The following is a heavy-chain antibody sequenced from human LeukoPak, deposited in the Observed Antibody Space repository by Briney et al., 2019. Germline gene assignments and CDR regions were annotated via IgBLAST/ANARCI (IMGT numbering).Heavy chain of an antibody. CDR3: ARDSAGSGWYFWFDP. D-gene: IGHD6-13*01. CDR2: IWYDGSNK. Sequence: GRSLRLSCAASGFTFSSYGMHWVRQAPGKGLEWVAVIWYDGSNKYYADSVKGRFTISRDNSKNTLYLQMNSLRAEDTAVYYCARDSAGSGWYFWFDPWGQGTLVTVSS. CDR1: GFTFSSYG. V-gene: IGHV3-33*01. J-gene: IGHJ5*02.